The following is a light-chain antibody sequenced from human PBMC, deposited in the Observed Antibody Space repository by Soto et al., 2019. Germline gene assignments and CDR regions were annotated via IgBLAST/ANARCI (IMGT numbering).Light chain of an antibody. J-gene: IGKJ1*01. CDR3: KQHYNTPRT. V-gene: IGKV1-39*01. Sequence: DIQMTQSPSSLSASVGDRVTITCRTSQPISDYLNWYQQKPGKAPTLLIYTASNLQSGVQSRFSGSGSGTHFTLTIRSLQPEDFATYYCKQHYNTPRTFGQGTKVDIK. CDR1: QPISDY. CDR2: TAS.